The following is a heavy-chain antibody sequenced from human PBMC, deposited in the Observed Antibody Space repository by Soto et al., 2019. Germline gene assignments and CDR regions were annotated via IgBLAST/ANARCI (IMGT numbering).Heavy chain of an antibody. J-gene: IGHJ4*02. CDR3: ARAGLGSGSYLYFDY. CDR1: GGSISSGDYY. V-gene: IGHV4-30-4*01. Sequence: TLSLTCTVSGGSISSGDYYWSWIRQPPGKGLEWIGYIYYSGSTYYNPSLKSRVTISVDTSKNQFSLKLSSVTAADTAVYYCARAGLGSGSYLYFDYWGQGTLVTVSS. D-gene: IGHD3-10*01. CDR2: IYYSGST.